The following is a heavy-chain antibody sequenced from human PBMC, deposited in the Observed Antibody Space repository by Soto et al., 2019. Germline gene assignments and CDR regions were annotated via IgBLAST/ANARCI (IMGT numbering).Heavy chain of an antibody. CDR3: ARGPSRRIFRTSYGMDV. D-gene: IGHD2-15*01. CDR2: IIPIFGTA. CDR1: GGTFSSYA. J-gene: IGHJ6*02. Sequence: KVSCKASGGTFSSYAISWVRQAPGQGLEWMGGIIPIFGTANYAQKFQGRVTITADKSTSRAYMELSSLRSEDTAVYYCARGPSRRIFRTSYGMDVWGQGTTVTVSS. V-gene: IGHV1-69*06.